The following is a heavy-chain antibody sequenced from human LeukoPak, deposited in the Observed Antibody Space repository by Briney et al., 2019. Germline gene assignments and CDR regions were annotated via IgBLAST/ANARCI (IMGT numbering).Heavy chain of an antibody. CDR2: INPSGGST. Sequence: ASVKVSCKASGYTFTSYYMRWVRQAPGQGLEWMGIINPSGGSTSYAQKFQGRVTMTRDTSTSTVYMELSSLRSEDTAVYYCATDWGGDIVVVTAPLAFDIWGQGTMVTVSS. J-gene: IGHJ3*02. CDR1: GYTFTSYY. CDR3: ATDWGGDIVVVTAPLAFDI. D-gene: IGHD2-21*02. V-gene: IGHV1-46*01.